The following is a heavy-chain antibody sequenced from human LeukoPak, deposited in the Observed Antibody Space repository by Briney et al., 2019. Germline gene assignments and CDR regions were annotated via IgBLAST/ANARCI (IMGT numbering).Heavy chain of an antibody. CDR1: GFTFSSYW. D-gene: IGHD6-19*01. J-gene: IGHJ4*02. CDR3: ASGEQWLEEGGGYFDY. Sequence: PGGSLRLSCAASGFTFSSYWMSWVRQAPGKGLEWVANIKQDGSEKYYVDSVKGRFTISRDNAKNSLYLQMNSLRAEGTAVYYFASGEQWLEEGGGYFDYWAREPWSPSPQ. V-gene: IGHV3-7*01. CDR2: IKQDGSEK.